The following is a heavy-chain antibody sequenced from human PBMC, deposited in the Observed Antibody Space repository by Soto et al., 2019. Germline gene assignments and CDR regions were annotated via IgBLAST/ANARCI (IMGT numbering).Heavy chain of an antibody. J-gene: IGHJ4*02. CDR3: ARDRGGGSWYKDLDY. CDR1: GYTFTSYY. CDR2: INPSGGST. V-gene: IGHV1-46*01. Sequence: ASVKVSCKASGYTFTSYYMHWVRQAPGQGLEWMGLINPSGGSTSYAQKFQGRVTMTRDTSTSTVYMELSSLRSEDTAVYYRARDRGGGSWYKDLDYWGQGTLVTVSS. D-gene: IGHD6-13*01.